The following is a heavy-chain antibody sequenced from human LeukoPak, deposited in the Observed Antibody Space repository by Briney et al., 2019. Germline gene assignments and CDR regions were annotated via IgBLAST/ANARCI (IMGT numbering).Heavy chain of an antibody. J-gene: IGHJ4*02. CDR2: IYYSGST. CDR1: GGSISSGGYY. Sequence: SETLSLTCTVSGGSISSGGYYWSWIRQHPGKGLEWIGYIYYSGSTYYNPSLKSRVTISVDTSKNQFSLKLSSVTAADTAVYYCAVKKEGWYFDYWGQGTPVTVSS. V-gene: IGHV4-31*03. CDR3: AVKKEGWYFDY.